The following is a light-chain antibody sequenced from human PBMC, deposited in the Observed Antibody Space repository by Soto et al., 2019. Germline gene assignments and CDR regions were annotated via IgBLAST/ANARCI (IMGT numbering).Light chain of an antibody. J-gene: IGKJ1*01. Sequence: DIQMTQSPSTLSASVGDRVTITCRASQSISGSLAWYQQKPGKAPKLLICDASSLESGVPSRFSGSGSGTEFTLTISSLQPDDFATYYCQHYNSYSEAFGQGTKVDIK. CDR1: QSISGS. CDR3: QHYNSYSEA. CDR2: DAS. V-gene: IGKV1-5*01.